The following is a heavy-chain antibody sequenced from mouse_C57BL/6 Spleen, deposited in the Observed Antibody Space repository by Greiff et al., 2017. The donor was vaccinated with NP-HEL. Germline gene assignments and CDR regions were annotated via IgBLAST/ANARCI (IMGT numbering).Heavy chain of an antibody. CDR2: IYPGDGDT. Sequence: SGAELVKPGASVKISCKASGYAFNSYWMNWVKQRPGKGLEWIGQIYPGDGDTNYNGKFKGKATLTADKSSSTAYMQLSSLTSEDSAVFFCARSFDYDVGWYFDVWGTGTTVTVSS. J-gene: IGHJ1*03. CDR1: GYAFNSYW. CDR3: ARSFDYDVGWYFDV. V-gene: IGHV1-80*01. D-gene: IGHD2-4*01.